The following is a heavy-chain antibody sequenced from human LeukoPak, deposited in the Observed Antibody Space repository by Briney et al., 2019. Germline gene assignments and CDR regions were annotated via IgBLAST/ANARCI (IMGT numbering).Heavy chain of an antibody. CDR1: GFTFSNFW. D-gene: IGHD3-22*01. CDR2: INQDGSEK. Sequence: GGSLRLSCAASGFTFSNFWMSWVRQAPGKGLEWEAKINQDGSEKYDVDSVKGRFTISRDNARNLLYLYMNSLRADDTAVYFCARLYYDDGSGYRHFDYWGQGTLVPVSS. V-gene: IGHV3-7*01. J-gene: IGHJ4*02. CDR3: ARLYYDDGSGYRHFDY.